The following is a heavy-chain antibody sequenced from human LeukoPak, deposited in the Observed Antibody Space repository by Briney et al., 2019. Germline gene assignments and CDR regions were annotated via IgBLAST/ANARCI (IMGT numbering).Heavy chain of an antibody. CDR1: GGSISSYY. D-gene: IGHD6-13*01. J-gene: IGHJ3*02. Sequence: SETLSLTCTVSGGSISSYYWSWIRQPPGKGLEWIGYIYYSGSTNYNPSLMSRVTISVDTSKNQFSLKLSSVTAADTAVYFCARDPQYSSSSDAFDIWGQGTMVTVSS. CDR2: IYYSGST. CDR3: ARDPQYSSSSDAFDI. V-gene: IGHV4-59*01.